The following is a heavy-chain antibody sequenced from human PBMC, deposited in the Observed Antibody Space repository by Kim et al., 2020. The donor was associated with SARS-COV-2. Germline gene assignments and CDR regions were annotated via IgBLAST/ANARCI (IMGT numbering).Heavy chain of an antibody. CDR3: ARNYYERIGYYFYIS. CDR1: GFSLSNCR. Sequence: GGSLRLSCAASGFSLSNCRMNWVRQAPGKGLEWVANINQDGSELYYVDSVKGRFTISRDNAKNSLYLHMNSLRAEDTAVYYCARNYYERIGYYFYISWGQGTLVTVSS. CDR2: INQDGSEL. D-gene: IGHD3-22*01. V-gene: IGHV3-7*01. J-gene: IGHJ5*02.